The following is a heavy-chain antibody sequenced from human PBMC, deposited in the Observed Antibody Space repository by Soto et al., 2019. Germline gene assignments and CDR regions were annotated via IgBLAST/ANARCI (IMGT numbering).Heavy chain of an antibody. D-gene: IGHD1-26*01. CDR2: ISAAGGLT. CDR1: GFTFSSYA. Sequence: EVQLLESGGGLVQPGGSLRLSCAASGFTFSSYAMTWVRQAPGKGLEWVSAISAAGGLTYYADSVKGRFTISRDNSKNPLYLQMNSRRAEDTDVHYCAKVRRAPESGGSLYWGQGTLVSVSS. V-gene: IGHV3-23*01. CDR3: AKVRRAPESGGSLY. J-gene: IGHJ4*02.